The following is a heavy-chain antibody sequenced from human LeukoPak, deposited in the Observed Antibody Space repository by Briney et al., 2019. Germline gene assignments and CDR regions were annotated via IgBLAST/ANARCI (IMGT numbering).Heavy chain of an antibody. CDR2: IRYDGSNK. V-gene: IGHV3-30*02. D-gene: IGHD3-16*01. J-gene: IGHJ4*02. Sequence: GESLRLSCAASGFTFTTYWMSWVRQAPGKGLEWVAFIRYDGSNKYYADSVKGRFTISRDNSKNMLYLQMNSLRAEDTAVYYCARVRWGGLYYFDYWGQGTLVTVSS. CDR3: ARVRWGGLYYFDY. CDR1: GFTFTTYW.